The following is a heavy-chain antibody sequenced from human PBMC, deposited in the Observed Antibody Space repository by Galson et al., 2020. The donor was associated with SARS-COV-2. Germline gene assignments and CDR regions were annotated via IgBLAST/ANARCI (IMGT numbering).Heavy chain of an antibody. V-gene: IGHV4-39*01. CDR3: ARGTPYGEYEEIYYYYMDV. CDR1: GGSISTTSYF. CDR2: IYYSGTT. J-gene: IGHJ6*03. D-gene: IGHD4-17*01. Sequence: SETLSLTCTVSGGSISTTSYFWGWIRQPPGKGLEWIGTIYYSGTTYYNPSLRSRVTISVDTSKNQFSLKLNFVTAADTAVYYCARGTPYGEYEEIYYYYMDVWGKGTTVTISS.